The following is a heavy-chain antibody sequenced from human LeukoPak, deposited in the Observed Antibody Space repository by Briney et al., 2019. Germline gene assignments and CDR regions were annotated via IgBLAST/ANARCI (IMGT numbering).Heavy chain of an antibody. CDR2: VGISSGNT. V-gene: IGHV3-48*04. D-gene: IGHD5-12*01. CDR3: ARDHRYAFDN. Sequence: PGGSLRLSCGASGFTFSDYSMNWVRQAPGKGLEWISYVGISSGNTKYAASVKGRFTISGDSAKNSMFLQMNNLRVEDTAVYYCARDHRYAFDNWGQGTLVTVSS. J-gene: IGHJ4*02. CDR1: GFTFSDYS.